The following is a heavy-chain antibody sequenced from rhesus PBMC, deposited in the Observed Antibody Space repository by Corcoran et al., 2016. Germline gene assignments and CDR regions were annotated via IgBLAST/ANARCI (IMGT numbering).Heavy chain of an antibody. CDR1: GGSISGYYY. D-gene: IGHD3-16*01. CDR2: IYSTGAST. CDR3: ARNGPLTMVRFDV. Sequence: QVRLQQWGEGLVKPSETLSLTCAVYGGSISGYYYWSWIRQPPGKELEWIGYIYSTGASTNYNPPLKSRVTISKDTSKNQFSLKLSSVSAAYTAVYYCARNGPLTMVRFDVWGPGVLVTVSS. V-gene: IGHV4-73*01. J-gene: IGHJ5-1*01.